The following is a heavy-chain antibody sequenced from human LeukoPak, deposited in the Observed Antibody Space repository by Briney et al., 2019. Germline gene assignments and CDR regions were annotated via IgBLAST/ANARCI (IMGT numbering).Heavy chain of an antibody. CDR1: GYIFTSNY. D-gene: IGHD2-15*01. CDR2: INPSGGST. CDR3: ARGGKLGYCSGGTCPRFGAYYGMDV. V-gene: IGHV1-46*01. Sequence: GASVKVSCKASGYIFTSNYMHWVRQAPGQGLEWMGIINPSGGSTSYAQKFQGRVTMTRDTSTSTVYMELSSLRSGDTAVYYCARGGKLGYCSGGTCPRFGAYYGMDVWGQGTTVTVSS. J-gene: IGHJ6*02.